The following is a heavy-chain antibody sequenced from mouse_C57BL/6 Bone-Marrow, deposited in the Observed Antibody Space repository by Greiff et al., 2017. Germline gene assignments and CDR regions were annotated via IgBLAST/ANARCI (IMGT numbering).Heavy chain of an antibody. V-gene: IGHV5-15*01. CDR3: ARPSSYGAMDY. J-gene: IGHJ4*01. D-gene: IGHD1-1*01. Sequence: EVQLVESGGGLVQPGGSLKLSCAASGFTFSDYGMAWVRQAPRKGPEWVAFISNLAYSIYYADTVTGRFTIPRENDKNTLYLEMSSLRSEDTAMYYCARPSSYGAMDYWGQGTSVTVSS. CDR2: ISNLAYSI. CDR1: GFTFSDYG.